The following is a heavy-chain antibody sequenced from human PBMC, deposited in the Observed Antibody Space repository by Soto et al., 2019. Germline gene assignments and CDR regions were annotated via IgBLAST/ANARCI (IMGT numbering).Heavy chain of an antibody. Sequence: QITLKESGPTLVKPTQTLTLTCTFSGFSLTTSGVGVGWIRQPPGKAPELLALIYWNDDKRYSPSLRSRLTIPTGTSKNQVVLTMPDLDPVDTATYYCAHRLGSRGSFDYWGQGSLVTVSS. CDR2: IYWNDDK. D-gene: IGHD6-25*01. CDR3: AHRLGSRGSFDY. J-gene: IGHJ4*02. V-gene: IGHV2-5*01. CDR1: GFSLTTSGVG.